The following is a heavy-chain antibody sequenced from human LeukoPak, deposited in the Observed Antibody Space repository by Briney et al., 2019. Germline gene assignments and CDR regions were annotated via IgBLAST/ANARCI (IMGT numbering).Heavy chain of an antibody. CDR3: ARSRIWFGESAWDY. J-gene: IGHJ4*02. CDR1: GGSISSYY. Sequence: SETLSLTCTVSGGSISSYYWSWIRQPAGKGLEWIGRIYTSGSTNYNPSLKSRVTMSVDTSKNQFSLKLSSVTAADTAVYYCARSRIWFGESAWDYWGQGTLVTVSS. CDR2: IYTSGST. V-gene: IGHV4-4*07. D-gene: IGHD3-10*01.